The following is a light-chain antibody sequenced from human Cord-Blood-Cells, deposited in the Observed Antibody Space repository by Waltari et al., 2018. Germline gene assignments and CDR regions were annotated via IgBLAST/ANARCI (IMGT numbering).Light chain of an antibody. Sequence: QSALTQPASVSGSPGPSITISSTGTSSHVGSYNLDSWYQQHPGKASKLTIYEVSKRPSGVSNRFSGSKSGNPASLTISGLQAEDEADYYCCSYAGSSTFFGTGTKVTVL. V-gene: IGLV2-23*02. CDR1: SSHVGSYNL. CDR2: EVS. J-gene: IGLJ1*01. CDR3: CSYAGSSTF.